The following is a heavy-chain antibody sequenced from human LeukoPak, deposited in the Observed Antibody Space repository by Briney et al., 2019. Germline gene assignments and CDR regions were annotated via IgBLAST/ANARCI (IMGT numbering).Heavy chain of an antibody. J-gene: IGHJ4*02. D-gene: IGHD6-13*01. V-gene: IGHV3-30*04. CDR2: ISYDGSNK. CDR1: GFTFSSYA. CDR3: AKDLLEQQLADFDY. Sequence: GGSLRLSCAASGFTFSSYAMHWVRQVPGKGLEWVAVISYDGSNKYYADSVKGRFTISRDNSKNTLYLQMNSLRAEDTAVYYCAKDLLEQQLADFDYWGQGTLVTVSS.